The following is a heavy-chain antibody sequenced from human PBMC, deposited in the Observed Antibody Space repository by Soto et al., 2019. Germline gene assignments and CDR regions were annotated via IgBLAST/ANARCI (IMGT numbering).Heavy chain of an antibody. CDR2: INHRGTT. Sequence: PSETLSLTCAVYGGSFRGYYWSWIRQPPGKGLEWIGEINHRGTTNYNPSLKSRVTISVDTSKNQFSLNLSSVTAADTAVYYCARGYGDYNYYYMDVWGKGTTVTVSS. J-gene: IGHJ6*03. D-gene: IGHD4-17*01. V-gene: IGHV4-34*01. CDR3: ARGYGDYNYYYMDV. CDR1: GGSFRGYY.